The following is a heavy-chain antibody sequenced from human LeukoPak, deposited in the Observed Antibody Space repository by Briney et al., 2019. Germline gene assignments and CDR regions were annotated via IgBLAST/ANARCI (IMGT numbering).Heavy chain of an antibody. J-gene: IGHJ6*03. V-gene: IGHV1-18*01. CDR3: AREKEYDFWSGPDGYYYMDV. CDR1: GYTFTSYG. Sequence: GASVTVSCKASGYTFTSYGISWVRQAPGQGLEWMGWISAYNGNTNYAQKLQGRVTMTTDTSTSTAYMELRSLRSDDTAVYYCAREKEYDFWSGPDGYYYMDVWGKGTTVTVSS. CDR2: ISAYNGNT. D-gene: IGHD3-3*01.